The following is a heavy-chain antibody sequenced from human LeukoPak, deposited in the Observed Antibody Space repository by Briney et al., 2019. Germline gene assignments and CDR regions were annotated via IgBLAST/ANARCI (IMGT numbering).Heavy chain of an antibody. D-gene: IGHD3-22*01. CDR3: ARDQAYYDSSGYEQFDY. Sequence: GASVKVSCKASGGTFSSYAISWVRQAPGQGLEWMGGIIPIFGTANHAQKFQGRVTITADESTSTAYMELSSLRSEDTAVYYCARDQAYYDSSGYEQFDYWGQGTLVTVSS. V-gene: IGHV1-69*13. CDR2: IIPIFGTA. CDR1: GGTFSSYA. J-gene: IGHJ4*02.